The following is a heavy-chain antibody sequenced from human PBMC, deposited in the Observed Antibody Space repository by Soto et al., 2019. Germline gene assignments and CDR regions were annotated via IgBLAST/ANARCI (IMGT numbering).Heavy chain of an antibody. Sequence: ASVKVSCKASGYTFTSYYMHWVRQAPGQGLEWMGIINPSGGSTSYAQKFQGRVTMTRDTSTSTVYMELSSLRSEDTAVYYCARDQANYDYVWGSYPTVHYYGMDVWGQGTTVTVS. V-gene: IGHV1-46*01. J-gene: IGHJ6*02. CDR1: GYTFTSYY. CDR3: ARDQANYDYVWGSYPTVHYYGMDV. CDR2: INPSGGST. D-gene: IGHD3-16*02.